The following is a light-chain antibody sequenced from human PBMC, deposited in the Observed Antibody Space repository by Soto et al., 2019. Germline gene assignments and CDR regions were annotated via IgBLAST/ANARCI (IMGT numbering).Light chain of an antibody. J-gene: IGLJ3*02. CDR1: SSNIGAGYD. Sequence: QSVLTQPPSVSGAPGQRVTLSCTGSSSNIGAGYDVHWYQQLPGTAPKLLVYGNTNRPSGVPDRFSGSKSGTSASLAITGLQDEDEADYYCQSYDSRLSGFWVFGGGTKLTVL. CDR3: QSYDSRLSGFWV. CDR2: GNT. V-gene: IGLV1-40*01.